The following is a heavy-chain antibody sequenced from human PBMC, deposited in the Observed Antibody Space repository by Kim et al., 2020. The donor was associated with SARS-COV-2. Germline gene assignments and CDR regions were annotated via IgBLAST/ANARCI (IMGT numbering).Heavy chain of an antibody. D-gene: IGHD3-3*01. Sequence: GGSLRLSCAASGFIFSSYWMNWVRQAPGRGLEWVANIKNDGSEKFYVDSLKGRFTISRDNARNSLYLQMNSLRADDTAIYYCARSFTNFGVIIGFDYWGQGALVTVSA. J-gene: IGHJ4*02. CDR3: ARSFTNFGVIIGFDY. CDR1: GFIFSSYW. V-gene: IGHV3-7*03. CDR2: IKNDGSEK.